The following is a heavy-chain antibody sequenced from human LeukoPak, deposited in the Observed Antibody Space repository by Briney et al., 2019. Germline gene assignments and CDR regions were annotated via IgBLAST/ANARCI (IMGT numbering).Heavy chain of an antibody. CDR1: GLTFSSHW. CDR2: ITNDGSST. Sequence: PGGSLRLSCAASGLTFSSHWMHWVRQAPGKGLVWASRITNDGSSTTYADSVKGRFTISRDNAKNMLYLQVNSLRAEDTAVYYCARDVYGDYVFDYWGQGTLVTVSS. J-gene: IGHJ4*02. D-gene: IGHD4-17*01. V-gene: IGHV3-74*01. CDR3: ARDVYGDYVFDY.